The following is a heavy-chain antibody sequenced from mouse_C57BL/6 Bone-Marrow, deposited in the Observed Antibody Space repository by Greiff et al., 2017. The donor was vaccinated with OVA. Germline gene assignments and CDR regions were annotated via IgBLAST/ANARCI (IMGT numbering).Heavy chain of an antibody. CDR3: ARWTSGFDD. CDR2: INPNNGGT. Sequence: VHVKQSGPELVKPGASVKIPCKASGYTFTDYNMDWVKQSHGKSLEWIGDINPNNGGTIYNQKFKGKATLTVDKSSSTAYMELRSLTSEDTAVYYCARWTSGFDDWGQGTTLTVSS. CDR1: GYTFTDYN. V-gene: IGHV1-18*01. J-gene: IGHJ2*01.